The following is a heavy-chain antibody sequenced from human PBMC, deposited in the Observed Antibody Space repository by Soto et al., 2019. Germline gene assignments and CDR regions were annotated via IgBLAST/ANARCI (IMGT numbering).Heavy chain of an antibody. CDR1: GYTFTSYD. J-gene: IGHJ3*01. V-gene: IGHV1-8*01. CDR3: ARAYKWRQMSLNVFDL. Sequence: GASVKVSCKASGYTFTSYDINWVRQATGQGLEWMGWMNPNSGNTGYAQKFQGRVTMTRNTSISTAYMELSSLRSEDTAVYYCARAYKWRQMSLNVFDLWGQGTMVTVSS. D-gene: IGHD1-1*01. CDR2: MNPNSGNT.